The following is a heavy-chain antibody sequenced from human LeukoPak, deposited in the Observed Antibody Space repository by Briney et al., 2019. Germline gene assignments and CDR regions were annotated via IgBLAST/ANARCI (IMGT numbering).Heavy chain of an antibody. CDR2: INHSGST. D-gene: IGHD5-18*01. J-gene: IGHJ4*02. V-gene: IGHV4-34*01. Sequence: PSETLSLTCAVYGGSFSGYYWSWIRQPPGKGLEWIGEINHSGSTNYNPSLKSRVTISVDTSKNQFSLKLSSVTAADTAVYYCARPLGYSYDYWGQGTLVTVSS. CDR3: ARPLGYSYDY. CDR1: GGSFSGYY.